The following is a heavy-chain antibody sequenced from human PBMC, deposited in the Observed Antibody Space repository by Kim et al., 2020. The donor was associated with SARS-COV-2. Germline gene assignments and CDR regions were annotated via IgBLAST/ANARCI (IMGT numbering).Heavy chain of an antibody. D-gene: IGHD3-22*01. CDR2: ISYDGSNK. CDR3: AKDRTIVAGAAFDY. V-gene: IGHV3-30*18. CDR1: GFTFSSYG. J-gene: IGHJ4*02. Sequence: GGSLRLSCAASGFTFSSYGMHWVRQAPGKGLEWVAVISYDGSNKYYADSVKGRFTISRDNSKNTLYLQMNSLRAEDTAVYYCAKDRTIVAGAAFDYWGQ.